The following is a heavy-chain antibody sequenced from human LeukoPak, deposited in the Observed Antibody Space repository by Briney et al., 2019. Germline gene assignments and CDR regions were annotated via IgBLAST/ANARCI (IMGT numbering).Heavy chain of an antibody. CDR1: SGSISSYY. CDR2: IYTSGST. V-gene: IGHV4-4*07. D-gene: IGHD5-12*01. J-gene: IGHJ4*02. CDR3: ARLGVEMATISFDY. Sequence: SETLSLTFTVASGSISSYYWSSIRQPAGKGLEWIGRIYTSGSTNYNPSLKSRVTISVDTSKNQFSLRLSSVTAADTAVYYCARLGVEMATISFDYWGQGTLVTVSS.